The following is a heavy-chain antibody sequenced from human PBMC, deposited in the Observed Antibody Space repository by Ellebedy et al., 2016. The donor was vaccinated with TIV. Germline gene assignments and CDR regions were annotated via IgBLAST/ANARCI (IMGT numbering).Heavy chain of an antibody. J-gene: IGHJ4*02. D-gene: IGHD2-15*01. V-gene: IGHV5-51*01. CDR3: ARHGKGGGNFEY. CDR1: GYSFTSYW. CDR2: TYPGASDT. Sequence: PGGSLRLSCEGSGYSFTSYWIGWVRQMPGKGLEWMGITYPGASDTRYSPSFQGQVTISADKSISTAYLQWSSLKASDTAMYYCARHGKGGGNFEYWGQGTLVTVSS.